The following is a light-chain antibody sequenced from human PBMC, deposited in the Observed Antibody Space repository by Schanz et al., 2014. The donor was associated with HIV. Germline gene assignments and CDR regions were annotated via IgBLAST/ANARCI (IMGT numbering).Light chain of an antibody. CDR2: GAS. Sequence: EIVMTQSPATLSVSPGERATLSCRASQSVSSNLAWYQQKPGQAPRLLIYGASTRATGIPARFSGSGSGTEFTLTISSLQSEDFAVYYCQQYNNWPPPWTFGQGTKVGIK. V-gene: IGKV3-15*01. CDR3: QQYNNWPPPWT. J-gene: IGKJ1*01. CDR1: QSVSSN.